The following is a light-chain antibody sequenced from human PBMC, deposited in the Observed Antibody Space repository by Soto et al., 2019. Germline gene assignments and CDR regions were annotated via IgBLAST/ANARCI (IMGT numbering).Light chain of an antibody. CDR2: RNN. J-gene: IGLJ2*01. CDR1: SSDIGITN. Sequence: QSVLIQAPSASGTPGQRVTISCSGSSSDIGITNVYWYHHVPGTTPKLLIYRNNQRPSGVPGRFSGSKSGSSASLAISGLRSEDEGIYTCALWDDSLSVVVFGGGTKLTVL. V-gene: IGLV1-47*01. CDR3: ALWDDSLSVVV.